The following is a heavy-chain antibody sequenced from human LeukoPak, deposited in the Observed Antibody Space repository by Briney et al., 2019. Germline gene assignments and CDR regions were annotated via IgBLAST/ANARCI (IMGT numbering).Heavy chain of an antibody. CDR2: IYYSGST. D-gene: IGHD6-13*01. J-gene: IGHJ4*02. V-gene: IGHV4-39*01. CDR3: ARPPPPRYSSSPGGDY. Sequence: PSETLSLTCTVSGGSIGSSSYYWGWIRQPPGKGLEWIGSIYYSGSTYYNPSLKSRVTISVDTSKNQFSLKLSSVTAADTAVYYCARPPPPRYSSSPGGDYWGQGTLVTVSS. CDR1: GGSIGSSSYY.